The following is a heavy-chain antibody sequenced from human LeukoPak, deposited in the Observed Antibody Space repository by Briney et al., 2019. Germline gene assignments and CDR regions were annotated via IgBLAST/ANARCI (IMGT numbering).Heavy chain of an antibody. V-gene: IGHV3-48*02. CDR1: GFTFSSHS. D-gene: IGHD2-21*02. J-gene: IGHJ3*02. Sequence: GSLRLSCAASGFTFSSHSMNWVRQAPGKGLEWVSYISSGSSTIYYADSVKGRFTISRDNAKNSLCLQMNSLRDEDTAVYYCARENIVVVTAIRDAFDIWGQGTMVTVSS. CDR3: ARENIVVVTAIRDAFDI. CDR2: ISSGSSTI.